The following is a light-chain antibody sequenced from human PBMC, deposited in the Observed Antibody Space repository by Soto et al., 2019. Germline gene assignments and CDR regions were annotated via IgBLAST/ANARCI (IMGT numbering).Light chain of an antibody. Sequence: DIQMTQFPSTLSASVGDRVTITCRASQTTNTWLAWYQQKPGTAPKLLIYDASSLEGEVPSRFSASGSGTKFTLTISSLQPDDLATYYCQQYISYPYTFGQGTKVEIK. CDR3: QQYISYPYT. CDR1: QTTNTW. CDR2: DAS. V-gene: IGKV1-5*01. J-gene: IGKJ2*01.